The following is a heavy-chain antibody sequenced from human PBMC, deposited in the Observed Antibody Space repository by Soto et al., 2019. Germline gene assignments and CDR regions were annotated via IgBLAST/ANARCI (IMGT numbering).Heavy chain of an antibody. CDR2: INHSGST. Sequence: SETLSLTCAVYGGSFSGYYWSWIRQPPGKGLGWIGEINHSGSTNYNPSLKSRVTISVDTSKNQFSLKLSSVTAADTAVYYCARGGYSNYYYGMDVWGQGTTVTVSS. CDR3: ARGGYSNYYYGMDV. CDR1: GGSFSGYY. J-gene: IGHJ6*02. D-gene: IGHD4-4*01. V-gene: IGHV4-34*01.